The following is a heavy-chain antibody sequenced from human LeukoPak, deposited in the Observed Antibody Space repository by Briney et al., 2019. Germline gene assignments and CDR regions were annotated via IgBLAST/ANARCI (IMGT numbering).Heavy chain of an antibody. D-gene: IGHD1-26*01. V-gene: IGHV4-34*01. CDR1: GGSFSGYY. J-gene: IGHJ6*03. CDR3: ARSGSYYYYYMDV. Sequence: SETLSLTCAVYGGSFSGYYWSWIRQPPGKGLEWIGEINHSGSTNYNPSLKSRVTISVDTSKNQFSLKLSSVTAADTAVYYCARSGSYYYYYMDVWGKGTTVTVSS. CDR2: INHSGST.